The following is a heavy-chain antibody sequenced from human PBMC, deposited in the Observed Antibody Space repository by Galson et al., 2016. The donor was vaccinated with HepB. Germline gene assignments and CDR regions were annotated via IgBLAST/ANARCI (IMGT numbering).Heavy chain of an antibody. CDR2: ISSSSSYI. CDR1: GFTFSSYS. V-gene: IGHV3-21*01. CDR3: TRDRAQDWSGSFTGVYFDS. Sequence: SLRLSCAASGFTFSSYSMNWVRQAPGKGLEWVSSISSSSSYIYYADSVKGRFTISRDNARNSLYLQMNSLRAEDTAIYYCTRDRAQDWSGSFTGVYFDSWGQGTLVTVSS. J-gene: IGHJ4*02. D-gene: IGHD3-3*01.